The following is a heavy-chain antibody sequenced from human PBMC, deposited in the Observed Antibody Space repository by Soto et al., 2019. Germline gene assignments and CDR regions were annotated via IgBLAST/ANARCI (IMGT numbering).Heavy chain of an antibody. CDR2: IKQDGSEK. CDR1: GFTFSSYW. J-gene: IGHJ4*02. CDR3: ARENREATIFGVVINMGGVFDY. Sequence: PGGSLRLSCAASGFTFSSYWMSWVRQAPGKGLEWVANIKQDGSEKYYVDSVKGRFTISRDNAKNSLYLQMNSLRAEDTAVYYCARENREATIFGVVINMGGVFDYWGQGTLVTVSS. V-gene: IGHV3-7*01. D-gene: IGHD3-3*01.